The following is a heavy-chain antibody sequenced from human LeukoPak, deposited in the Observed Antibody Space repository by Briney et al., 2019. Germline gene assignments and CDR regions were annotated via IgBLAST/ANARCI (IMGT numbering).Heavy chain of an antibody. Sequence: SETLFLTCTVSGGSVSSASNYWSWIRQPPGKGLEWIGYMYYSGSTSYNPSLKSRVTISADTSKNQFSLKLSSVTAADTAVYYCARDPGYCSGGSCGNFDYWGQGTLVTVSS. J-gene: IGHJ4*02. V-gene: IGHV4-61*01. CDR1: GGSVSSASNY. D-gene: IGHD2-15*01. CDR2: MYYSGST. CDR3: ARDPGYCSGGSCGNFDY.